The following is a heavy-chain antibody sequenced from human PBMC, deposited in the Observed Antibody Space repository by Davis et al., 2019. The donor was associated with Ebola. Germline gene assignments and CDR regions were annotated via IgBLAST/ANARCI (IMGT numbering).Heavy chain of an antibody. D-gene: IGHD5-18*01. CDR3: ARDPGYGYGYYYDGMDV. V-gene: IGHV3-21*01. CDR1: GFSFTSYS. J-gene: IGHJ6*02. CDR2: ISTGGSYI. Sequence: GGSLRLSCTASGFSFTSYSMHWVRQAPGKGLEWVSSISTGGSYIFYSDSVKGRFTISRDNAKNSLYLQMNSLRAEDTAVYYCARDPGYGYGYYYDGMDVWGQGTTVIVSS.